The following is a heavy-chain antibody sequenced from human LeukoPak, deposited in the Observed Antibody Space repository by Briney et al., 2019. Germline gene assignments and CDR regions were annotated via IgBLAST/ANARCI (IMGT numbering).Heavy chain of an antibody. CDR3: ARGLDCSGGSCYSDY. CDR1: VGSFSDYF. J-gene: IGHJ4*02. V-gene: IGHV4-34*01. D-gene: IGHD2-15*01. Sequence: SETLSLTCAVYVGSFSDYFWSWIRQPPGKGPEWIGEINHSGSTNYNPSLKSRVTISVDTSKNQFSLKLSSVTAADTAVYYCARGLDCSGGSCYSDYWGQGTLVTVSS. CDR2: INHSGST.